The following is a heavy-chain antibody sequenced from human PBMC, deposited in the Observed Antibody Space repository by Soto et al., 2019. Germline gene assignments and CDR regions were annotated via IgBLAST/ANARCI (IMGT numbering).Heavy chain of an antibody. CDR1: GGSINTATHS. V-gene: IGHV4-30-2*01. J-gene: IGHJ4*02. Sequence: QLQLQESGSGLVKPSQTLSLTCAVSGGSINTATHSWSWIRQPPGKGLEWIGYIYHSGSTYYNPSVKSRVTISIDKSNDQFSLGLSSVTAADTAVYYGARGGGVTTTGDDYWGQGILVTVSS. CDR2: IYHSGST. D-gene: IGHD4-4*01. CDR3: ARGGGVTTTGDDY.